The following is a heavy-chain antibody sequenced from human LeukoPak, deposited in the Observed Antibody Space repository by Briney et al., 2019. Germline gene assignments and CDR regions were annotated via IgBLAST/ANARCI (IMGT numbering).Heavy chain of an antibody. CDR2: IYYTGTT. CDR3: ARGMRYSSAYYFDY. CDR1: GVSLSSISYY. Sequence: SETLSLTCTVSGVSLSSISYYWGWVRQSPGRGLEWIGTIYYTGTTYYNPSLRSRVTISLNTSKNQFSLKLNSVTAADTAVYYCARGMRYSSAYYFDYWGQGTLVTVSS. J-gene: IGHJ4*02. D-gene: IGHD6-25*01. V-gene: IGHV4-39*01.